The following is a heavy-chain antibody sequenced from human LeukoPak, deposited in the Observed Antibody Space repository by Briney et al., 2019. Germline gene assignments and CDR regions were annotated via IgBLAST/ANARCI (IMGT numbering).Heavy chain of an antibody. Sequence: SETLSLTCTVSGGSISSGGYYWSWIRQHPGKGLEWIGYIYYSGSTYYNPSLKSRVAISVDTSKNQFSLKLSSVTAADTAVYYCARLVGGSYRSYYYYYMDVWGKGTTVTVSS. J-gene: IGHJ6*03. CDR1: GGSISSGGYY. CDR2: IYYSGST. V-gene: IGHV4-31*03. CDR3: ARLVGGSYRSYYYYYMDV. D-gene: IGHD1-26*01.